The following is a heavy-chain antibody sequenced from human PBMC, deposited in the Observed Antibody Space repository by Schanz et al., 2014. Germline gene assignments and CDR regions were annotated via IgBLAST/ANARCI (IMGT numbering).Heavy chain of an antibody. CDR2: ISGSGETT. D-gene: IGHD1-20*01. J-gene: IGHJ6*02. CDR3: ARRITGTHHNPYYHGMDV. Sequence: EVQLLESGGGLVQPGGSLRLSCAASGFTFSSYAMSWVRQAPGKGLEWVSAISGSGETTYYADSVKGRFTISRDNSKNALYLQMNSLRAKDTAVYYCARRITGTHHNPYYHGMDVWGQGTTVTVSS. V-gene: IGHV3-23*01. CDR1: GFTFSSYA.